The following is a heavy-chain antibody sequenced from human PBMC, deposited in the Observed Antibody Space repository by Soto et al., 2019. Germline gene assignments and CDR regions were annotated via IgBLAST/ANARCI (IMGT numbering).Heavy chain of an antibody. CDR2: ISGSGGGR. V-gene: IGHV3-23*01. D-gene: IGHD3-3*01. Sequence: GESLRLSCTASGVTIRSYSRSWGRQAPGKGLEWVSNISGSGGGRYYADSVNGRLTISRASTKNTLYQQMNSLTAEDTAVYYCAKEGHSGYYYFDYWGQGSLVTVSS. CDR1: GVTIRSYS. J-gene: IGHJ4*02. CDR3: AKEGHSGYYYFDY.